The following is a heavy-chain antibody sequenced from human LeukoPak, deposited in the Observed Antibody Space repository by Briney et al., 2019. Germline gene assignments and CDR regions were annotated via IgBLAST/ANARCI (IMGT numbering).Heavy chain of an antibody. D-gene: IGHD4-23*01. CDR2: ICYSGGT. CDR1: CGSISSSSYY. CDR3: ARHGTTVVTFSFDY. Sequence: SETLSLTCTVSCGSISSSSYYWGWIRQPPGKGLEWIGRICYSGGTYYNPSLKSRVTISVDTSKNQFSLKLSSVTAADTAVYYCARHGTTVVTFSFDYWGQGTLVTVSS. V-gene: IGHV4-39*01. J-gene: IGHJ4*02.